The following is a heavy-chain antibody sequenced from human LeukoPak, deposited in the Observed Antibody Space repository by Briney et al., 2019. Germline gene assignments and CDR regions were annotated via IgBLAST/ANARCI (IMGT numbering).Heavy chain of an antibody. CDR2: IRSKANSYAT. V-gene: IGHV3-73*01. CDR1: GFTFSGSA. D-gene: IGHD2-15*01. CDR3: TTGYCSGDSCYNLDY. Sequence: GGSLRLSCAASGFTFSGSAMHWVRQASGKGLEWVGRIRSKANSYATAYAASVKGRFTISRDDSKNTAYLQMNSLKTEDTAVYYCTTGYCSGDSCYNLDYWGQGTLVTVSS. J-gene: IGHJ4*02.